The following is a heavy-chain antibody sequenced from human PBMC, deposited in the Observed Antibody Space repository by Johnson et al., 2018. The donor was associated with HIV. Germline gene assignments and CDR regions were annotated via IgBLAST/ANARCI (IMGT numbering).Heavy chain of an antibody. J-gene: IGHJ3*02. V-gene: IGHV3-30*04. D-gene: IGHD6-19*01. Sequence: QEKLVESGGGVVQPGRSLRLSCAASAFTFSTYAMYWVRQALGRGLEWVAVISYDGSNKYYADSVKGRFTISRDNSKNTLYLQMNSLRAEDTAVYYCAKDREWLVPTPLDAFDIWGQGTMVTVSS. CDR3: AKDREWLVPTPLDAFDI. CDR2: ISYDGSNK. CDR1: AFTFSTYA.